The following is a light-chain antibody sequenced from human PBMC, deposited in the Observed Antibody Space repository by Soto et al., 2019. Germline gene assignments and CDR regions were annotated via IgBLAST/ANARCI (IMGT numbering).Light chain of an antibody. Sequence: QSVLTQPRSVSGSPGQSVTISCTGTSSDVGGYNYVSWYQQHPGKASKLMIYDVSKRPSGVPDRFSGSKSGNTASLTISGLQAEDEADYYCCSYAGSYTLYVFGTGTKVTVL. CDR2: DVS. V-gene: IGLV2-11*01. CDR1: SSDVGGYNY. CDR3: CSYAGSYTLYV. J-gene: IGLJ1*01.